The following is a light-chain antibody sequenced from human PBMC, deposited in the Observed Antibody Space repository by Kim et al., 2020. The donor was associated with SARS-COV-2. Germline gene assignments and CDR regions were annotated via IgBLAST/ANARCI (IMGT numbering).Light chain of an antibody. CDR1: KLGDKY. CDR2: QDS. CDR3: QAWDSSTFYV. J-gene: IGLJ1*01. Sequence: VTPRQTASIPCSGAKLGDKYASWSQQKPGQSPVLVIYQDSKRPSGIPERFSGPNPGNPATLTTSGTQAMDEADYYCQAWDSSTFYVFRTGTKVTVL. V-gene: IGLV3-1*01.